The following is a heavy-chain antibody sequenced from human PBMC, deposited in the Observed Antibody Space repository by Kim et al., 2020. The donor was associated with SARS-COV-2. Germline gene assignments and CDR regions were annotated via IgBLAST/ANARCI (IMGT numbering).Heavy chain of an antibody. D-gene: IGHD3-10*01. CDR1: GFTFRTYG. CDR2: ISDSGGST. V-gene: IGHV3-23*01. CDR3: VRGLLPTIHASGSGDDF. Sequence: GGSLRLSCRGSGFTFRTYGMSWARQAPGKGLEWVSGISDSGGSTFYADFLKGRFTISRDNSKTTLYLQMDSLRAEDTATYYCVRGLLPTIHASGSGDDFWGQGTLVTVSS. J-gene: IGHJ4*02.